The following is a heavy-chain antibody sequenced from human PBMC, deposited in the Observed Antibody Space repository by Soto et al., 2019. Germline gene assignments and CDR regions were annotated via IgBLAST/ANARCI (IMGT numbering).Heavy chain of an antibody. D-gene: IGHD3-9*01. Sequence: GGSLRLSCAASGFTFRSCEMNWVRQAPGKGLEWLSYISKSGSTKYYADSVKGRFTISRDNARNSLYLQMTSLRAEDTAVYYCARVQDYDILSGSHGYGMDVWGPGTTVTVSS. CDR3: ARVQDYDILSGSHGYGMDV. CDR1: GFTFRSCE. CDR2: ISKSGSTK. J-gene: IGHJ6*02. V-gene: IGHV3-48*03.